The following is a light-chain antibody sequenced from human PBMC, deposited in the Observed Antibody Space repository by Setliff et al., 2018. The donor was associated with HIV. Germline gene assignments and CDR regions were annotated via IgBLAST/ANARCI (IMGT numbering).Light chain of an antibody. V-gene: IGLV2-14*01. CDR3: SSYTSSNTLV. CDR2: EVS. J-gene: IGLJ1*01. Sequence: QSALPQPASVSGSPGQSITISCTGTSSDVGGYNSVSWYQQHPGKAPKLMIYEVSNRPSGVSNRSSGSKSGNTASLTISGLQAEDEADYYCSSYTSSNTLVFGTGTKVTVL. CDR1: SSDVGGYNS.